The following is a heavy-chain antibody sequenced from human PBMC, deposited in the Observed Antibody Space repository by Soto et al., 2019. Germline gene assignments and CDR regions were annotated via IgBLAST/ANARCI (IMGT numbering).Heavy chain of an antibody. D-gene: IGHD2-2*01. CDR3: ARDWGAPGRGSAVGYYYHFGMDV. J-gene: IGHJ6*01. CDR2: IKEDGSEE. V-gene: IGHV3-7*05. Sequence: EVQLVESGGGLVQPGGSLRLSCAASGFTFSTYWMNWVRQAPGKGLEWVANIKEDGSEEYYVDSVKGRFTISRDNAKNSLYLDINSLRGEDTAVYYCARDWGAPGRGSAVGYYYHFGMDVWGQGTTVTVPS. CDR1: GFTFSTYW.